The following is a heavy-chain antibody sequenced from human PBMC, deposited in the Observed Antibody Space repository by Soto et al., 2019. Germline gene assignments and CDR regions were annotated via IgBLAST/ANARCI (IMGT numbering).Heavy chain of an antibody. CDR1: GGSFSGYY. J-gene: IGHJ5*02. CDR3: ARVFPPSITMVRGVITNWFDP. Sequence: PSETLSLTCAVYGGSFSGYYWSWIRQPPGKGLEWIGEINHSGSTNYNPSLKSRVTISVDTSKNQFSLKLSSVTAADTAVYYCARVFPPSITMVRGVITNWFDPWGQGTLVTVSS. V-gene: IGHV4-34*01. CDR2: INHSGST. D-gene: IGHD3-10*01.